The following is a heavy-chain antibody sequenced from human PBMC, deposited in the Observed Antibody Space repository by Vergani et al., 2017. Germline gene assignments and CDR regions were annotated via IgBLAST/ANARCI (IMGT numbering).Heavy chain of an antibody. J-gene: IGHJ5*01. CDR3: VRARCSGPCFRSNWFDS. Sequence: VQLVESGGGVVQPGGSLRLSCEGSGFSFSGYWMHWVRQSPEKGLVWVSRIKSDGSITNYADSVKGRFTISRDNAKNTLYLEMNSLRGDDTAIYYCVRARCSGPCFRSNWFDSWGQGTLVTVSS. D-gene: IGHD5-12*01. CDR1: GFSFSGYW. V-gene: IGHV3-74*02. CDR2: IKSDGSIT.